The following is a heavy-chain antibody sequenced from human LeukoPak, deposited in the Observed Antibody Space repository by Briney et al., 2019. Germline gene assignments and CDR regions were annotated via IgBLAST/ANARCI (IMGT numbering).Heavy chain of an antibody. CDR3: AKVAYYMDV. Sequence: PGRSLRLSCAASGFTFSSYAMHWVRQAPGKGLEWVALISYDGSNKYYTDSVKGRFTISRDNSKNTLYLQMNSLRAEDTAVYYCAKVAYYMDVWGKGTTVTIS. V-gene: IGHV3-30*04. J-gene: IGHJ6*03. CDR2: ISYDGSNK. CDR1: GFTFSSYA.